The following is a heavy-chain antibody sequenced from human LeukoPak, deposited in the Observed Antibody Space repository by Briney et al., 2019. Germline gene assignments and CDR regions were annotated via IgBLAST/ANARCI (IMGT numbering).Heavy chain of an antibody. V-gene: IGHV1-2*02. J-gene: IGHJ4*02. D-gene: IGHD2-15*01. CDR1: GYTFTYYH. CDR3: ASPTPYCSGGSRYSGYDC. CDR2: INPNSGAT. Sequence: ASVKVSCKASGYTFTYYHMHWVRQAPGQGLEWMGWINPNSGATNYAQKFQGRVTITRDTSISTAYMELSRLRSDDTAVYYCASPTPYCSGGSRYSGYDCWGQGTLVTVSS.